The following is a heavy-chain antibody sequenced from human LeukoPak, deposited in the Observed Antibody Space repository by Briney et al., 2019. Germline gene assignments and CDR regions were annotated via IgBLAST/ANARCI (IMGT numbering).Heavy chain of an antibody. D-gene: IGHD1-26*01. CDR3: AKRSGAADAFDI. Sequence: GGSLRLSCVGSGFTFSTYAMSWVRQAPGKGLEWVSAISGSGGSTYYADSVKGRFTISRDNSKNTLYLQMNSLRAEDTAVYYCAKRSGAADAFDIWGQGTMVTVSS. J-gene: IGHJ3*02. V-gene: IGHV3-23*01. CDR1: GFTFSTYA. CDR2: ISGSGGST.